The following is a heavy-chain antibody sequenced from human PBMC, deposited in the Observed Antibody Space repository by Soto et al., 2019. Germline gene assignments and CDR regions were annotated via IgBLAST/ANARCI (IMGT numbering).Heavy chain of an antibody. J-gene: IGHJ4*02. D-gene: IGHD6-13*01. CDR3: ARYRREAVAGYTLDN. CDR2: VYNSGST. V-gene: IGHV4-59*01. Sequence: SETLSLTCTVSGGSISSNYWTWIRQPPGKGLEWIGYVYNSGSTNYNPSLESRVTISEGTSKSQFSLKVNSMTAADTAVYYCARYRREAVAGYTLDNWGQGILVTVSS. CDR1: GGSISSNY.